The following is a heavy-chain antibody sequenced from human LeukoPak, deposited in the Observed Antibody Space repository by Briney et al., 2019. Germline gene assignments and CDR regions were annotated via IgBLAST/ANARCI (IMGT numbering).Heavy chain of an antibody. V-gene: IGHV3-7*01. J-gene: IGHJ4*02. CDR3: MSAHGY. CDR1: GFTFGDYA. CDR2: ILPGGKES. Sequence: PGGSLRLSCTASGFTFGDYAMTWVRQAPGKGLEWVATILPGGKESYRVESVKGRFTVSRDNAKNSLFLQMNSLRADDTAVYYCMSAHGYWGQGTLVTVSS.